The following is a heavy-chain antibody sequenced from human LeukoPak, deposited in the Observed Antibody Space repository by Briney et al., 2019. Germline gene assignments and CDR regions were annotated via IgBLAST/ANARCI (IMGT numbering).Heavy chain of an antibody. V-gene: IGHV3-7*01. CDR2: IKQDGSEK. Sequence: GGSLRLSCVVSGFTFNSYWVSWVRQAPGKGLKWVANIKQDGSEKYYVNSVKGRFTISRDNAKNSLYLQMNNLRAEDTAVYYCARRYFDYWGPGTLVTVSS. CDR1: GFTFNSYW. J-gene: IGHJ4*02. CDR3: ARRYFDY.